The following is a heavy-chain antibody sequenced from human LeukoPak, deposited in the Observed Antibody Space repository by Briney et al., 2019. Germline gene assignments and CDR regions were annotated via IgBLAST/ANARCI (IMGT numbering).Heavy chain of an antibody. J-gene: IGHJ3*02. Sequence: PGGSLRLSCAASGFTVSSNYMSWVRQAPGKGLEWVSVIYSGGSTYYADSVQGRFTISRDNSKNTLYLQMNSLRAEDTAVYYCAREGTPYYDSSGYYPGAFDIWGQGTMVTLSS. CDR1: GFTVSSNY. D-gene: IGHD3-22*01. CDR2: IYSGGST. V-gene: IGHV3-66*02. CDR3: AREGTPYYDSSGYYPGAFDI.